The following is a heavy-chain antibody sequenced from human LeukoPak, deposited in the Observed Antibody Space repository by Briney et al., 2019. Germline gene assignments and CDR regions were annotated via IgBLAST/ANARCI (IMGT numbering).Heavy chain of an antibody. CDR3: ARANPVLRFLEWHNYYYYYMDV. D-gene: IGHD3-3*01. CDR2: INWNGGST. V-gene: IGHV3-20*04. J-gene: IGHJ6*03. Sequence: PGGSLRLSCAASGFTFDDYGMSWVRQAPGKGLEWVSGINWNGGSTGYADSVKGRFTISRDNAKNSLYLQMNSLRAEDTALYYCARANPVLRFLEWHNYYYYYMDVWGKGTTVTVSS. CDR1: GFTFDDYG.